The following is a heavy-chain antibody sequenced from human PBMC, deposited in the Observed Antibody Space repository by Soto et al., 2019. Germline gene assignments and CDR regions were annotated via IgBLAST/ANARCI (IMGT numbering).Heavy chain of an antibody. D-gene: IGHD3-10*01. Sequence: QVQLQESGPGLLKPSETLSLTCTVSYASINNYHWTSIRQPPGKGLEWIAYVYYTGTTNFNPSLKSRVTIAMDTSKNPFSLKLRSLTAADAAVYYCATLRRLGEVSPYFDSWGQGLMVTVSS. J-gene: IGHJ4*02. CDR3: ATLRRLGEVSPYFDS. CDR2: VYYTGTT. V-gene: IGHV4-59*08. CDR1: YASINNYH.